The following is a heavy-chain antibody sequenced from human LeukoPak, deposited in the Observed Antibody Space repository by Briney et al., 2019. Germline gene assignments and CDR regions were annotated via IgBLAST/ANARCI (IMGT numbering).Heavy chain of an antibody. CDR1: GFTFSSYW. CDR2: IKSDGST. CDR3: ARAPSEIGGYYPEYFRH. Sequence: GGSLRLSCAASGFTFSSYWMHWVRQAPGKGLVWVSRIKSDGSTRYADSVKGRFTISRDNAKNSVSLQMNSLRAEDTGVYYCARAPSEIGGYYPEYFRHWGQGTLVTVSP. V-gene: IGHV3-74*01. J-gene: IGHJ1*01. D-gene: IGHD3-22*01.